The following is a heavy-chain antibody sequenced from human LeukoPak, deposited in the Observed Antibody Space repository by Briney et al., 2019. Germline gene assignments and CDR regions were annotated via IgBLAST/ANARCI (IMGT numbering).Heavy chain of an antibody. D-gene: IGHD3-3*01. V-gene: IGHV1-18*01. CDR1: GYTFTSYG. Sequence: ASVKVSCKASGYTFTSYGISWVRQAPGQGLEWMGWISAYNGNTNYAQKLQGRVTMTTDTSTSTAYMEPRSLRSDDTAVYYCARDTYYDFWSGYHFYFDYWGQGTLVTVSS. CDR2: ISAYNGNT. CDR3: ARDTYYDFWSGYHFYFDY. J-gene: IGHJ4*02.